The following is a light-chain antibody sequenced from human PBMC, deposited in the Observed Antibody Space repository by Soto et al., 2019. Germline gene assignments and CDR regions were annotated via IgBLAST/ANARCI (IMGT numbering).Light chain of an antibody. CDR1: QSVSGSY. CDR3: HHYGSSPPRT. V-gene: IGKV3-20*01. CDR2: GAS. Sequence: ESVLTQSPGTLSLSPGERATLSCRASQSVSGSYLAWYQHKPGQAPRLLIYGASSRATGIPDRFSGSGSGTVFTLTISRLEPEDFAVYYCHHYGSSPPRTFGQGTQLEIK. J-gene: IGKJ2*01.